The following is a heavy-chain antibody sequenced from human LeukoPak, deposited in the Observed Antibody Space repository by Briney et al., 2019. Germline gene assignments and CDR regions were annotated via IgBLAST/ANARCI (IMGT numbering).Heavy chain of an antibody. J-gene: IGHJ6*02. V-gene: IGHV1-69-2*01. CDR3: ATGTAAVNYGMDV. Sequence: GATVKISCKASGYTFTDYYIHWVQQAPGKGLEWMGLVDPEDGETIYAEKFQGRVTITADTSTDTAYMELSSLRSEDTAVYYCATGTAAVNYGMDVWGQGTTVTVSS. D-gene: IGHD6-13*01. CDR2: VDPEDGET. CDR1: GYTFTDYY.